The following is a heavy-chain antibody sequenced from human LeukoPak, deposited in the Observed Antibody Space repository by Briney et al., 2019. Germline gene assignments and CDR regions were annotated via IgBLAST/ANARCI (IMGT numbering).Heavy chain of an antibody. J-gene: IGHJ4*02. D-gene: IGHD1-26*01. Sequence: GGSLRLSCAASGFTFDDYAMHWVRHAPGKGVEWVSGISWNSGSIGYADSVKGRFTISRDNAKNSLYLQMNSLRAEDTALYYCAKASGSYFFDYWGQGTLVTVSS. CDR1: GFTFDDYA. CDR3: AKASGSYFFDY. V-gene: IGHV3-9*01. CDR2: ISWNSGSI.